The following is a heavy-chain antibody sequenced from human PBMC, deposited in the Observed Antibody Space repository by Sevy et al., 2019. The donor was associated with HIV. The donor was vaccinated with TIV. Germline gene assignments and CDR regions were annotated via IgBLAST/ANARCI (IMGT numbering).Heavy chain of an antibody. CDR3: AKEAAMGYV. J-gene: IGHJ6*02. Sequence: GGSLRLSCAASGFPFISYAMSWVRQAPGKGLEWVSSISPGGGSTYSADSVKGRFSISRDNSKNTVDLQMNSLRAEDTTVYYCAKEAAMGYVWGQGTTVTVS. V-gene: IGHV3-23*01. D-gene: IGHD5-18*01. CDR1: GFPFISYA. CDR2: ISPGGGST.